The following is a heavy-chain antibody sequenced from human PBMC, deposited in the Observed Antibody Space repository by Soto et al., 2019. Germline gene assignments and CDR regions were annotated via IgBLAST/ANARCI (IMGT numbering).Heavy chain of an antibody. Sequence: SVKVSCKASGGTFSSYAISWVRQAPGQGLEWMGGIIPIFGTANYAQKFQGRVTITADESTSTAYMELSSLRSEDTAVYYCARDEGSGGSCYNLCYGMDVGGQGTTVTVSS. V-gene: IGHV1-69*13. D-gene: IGHD2-15*01. CDR2: IIPIFGTA. CDR3: ARDEGSGGSCYNLCYGMDV. J-gene: IGHJ6*02. CDR1: GGTFSSYA.